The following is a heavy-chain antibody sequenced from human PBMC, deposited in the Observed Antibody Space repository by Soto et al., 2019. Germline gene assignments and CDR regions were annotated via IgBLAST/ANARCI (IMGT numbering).Heavy chain of an antibody. J-gene: IGHJ4*02. D-gene: IGHD5-12*01. CDR2: VEDGGST. Sequence: QVQLQQWGAGLLKPSETLSLTCTVNGGSLTGYYWSWIRQPPGKGLEWIGEVEDGGSTNYSPSLRGQVSISADPAKNHFSLRLNSVTAADTAVYFCARGQEGIVATHWDQGALVTVSS. V-gene: IGHV4-34*01. CDR1: GGSLTGYY. CDR3: ARGQEGIVATH.